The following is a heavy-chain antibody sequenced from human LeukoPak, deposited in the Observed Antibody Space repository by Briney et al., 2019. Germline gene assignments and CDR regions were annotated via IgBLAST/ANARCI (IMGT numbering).Heavy chain of an antibody. V-gene: IGHV3-21*01. J-gene: IGHJ4*02. Sequence: PWGSLRLSCAASGFTFSSYSMNWVRQAPGKGLEWVSSINSDSSLMYYAESVKGRFTISRDNARNSLYLQMNSLRAEDTALYYCIKDLFDDYSLDYWGQGALVTVSS. CDR2: INSDSSLM. D-gene: IGHD4-11*01. CDR3: IKDLFDDYSLDY. CDR1: GFTFSSYS.